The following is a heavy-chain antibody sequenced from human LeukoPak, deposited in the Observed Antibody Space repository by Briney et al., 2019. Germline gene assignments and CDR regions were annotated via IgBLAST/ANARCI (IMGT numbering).Heavy chain of an antibody. Sequence: SQTLSLTCTVSGGSIRSGDYYWSWIRQPPGKGLEWIGYIYYSGSTYYNPSLKSRVTISVDTSKNQFSLKLSSVTAADTAVYYCARGLRRGNWFDPWGQGTLVTVSS. J-gene: IGHJ5*02. CDR3: ARGLRRGNWFDP. CDR1: GGSIRSGDYY. CDR2: IYYSGST. D-gene: IGHD5-12*01. V-gene: IGHV4-30-4*08.